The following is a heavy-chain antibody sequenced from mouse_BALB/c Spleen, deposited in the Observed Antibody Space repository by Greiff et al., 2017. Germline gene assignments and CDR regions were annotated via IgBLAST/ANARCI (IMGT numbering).Heavy chain of an antibody. V-gene: IGHV3-2*02. Sequence: VQLQQSGPGLVKPSQSLSLTCTVTGYSITSDYAWNWIRQFPGNKLEWMGYISYSGSTSYNPSLKSRISITRDTSKNQFFLQLNSVTTEDTATYYCAREVTGMDYWGQGTSVTVSS. CDR2: ISYSGST. J-gene: IGHJ4*01. CDR3: AREVTGMDY. CDR1: GYSITSDYA. D-gene: IGHD2-1*01.